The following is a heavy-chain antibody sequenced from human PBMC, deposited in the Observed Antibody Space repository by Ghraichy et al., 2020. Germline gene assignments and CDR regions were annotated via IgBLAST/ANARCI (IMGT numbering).Heavy chain of an antibody. CDR1: GFKSNDYY. Sequence: GGSLRLSCAASGFKSNDYYISWIRQAPGKRLEWISYISTTGSYTKYADSVEGRFTISRDDAKNSVYLQMNSLRMEDTAIYYCARGGSGYDWRVDWFFDLWGRGTLGPVSS. CDR3: ARGGSGYDWRVDWFFDL. V-gene: IGHV3-11*05. J-gene: IGHJ2*01. CDR2: ISTTGSYT. D-gene: IGHD5-12*01.